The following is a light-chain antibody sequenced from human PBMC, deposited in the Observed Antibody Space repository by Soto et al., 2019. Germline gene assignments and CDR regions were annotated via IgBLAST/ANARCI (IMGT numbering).Light chain of an antibody. CDR2: DNN. CDR3: GTWDSSLSAYV. V-gene: IGLV1-51*01. J-gene: IGLJ1*01. Sequence: QSVLTQPPSVSAAPGQKVTISCSGSSSNIGNNYVSWYQQLPGTAPKLLIYDNNKRPSGIRDRFSGSKSGTSATLGITGLQTGDEADYYCGTWDSSLSAYVFGTGTKVTVL. CDR1: SSNIGNNY.